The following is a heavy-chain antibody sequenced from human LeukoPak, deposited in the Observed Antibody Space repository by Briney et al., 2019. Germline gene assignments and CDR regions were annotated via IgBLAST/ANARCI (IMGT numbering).Heavy chain of an antibody. D-gene: IGHD3-10*01. J-gene: IGHJ4*02. V-gene: IGHV1-2*02. CDR2: INPNSGGT. CDR3: ARDLARFGEAQYYFDY. Sequence: ASVKVSCKASGYTFTGYYMHWVRQAPGQGLEWMGWINPNSGGTSYAQKFQGRVTMTRDTSISTAYMELSRLRSDDTAVYYCARDLARFGEAQYYFDYWGQGALVTVSS. CDR1: GYTFTGYY.